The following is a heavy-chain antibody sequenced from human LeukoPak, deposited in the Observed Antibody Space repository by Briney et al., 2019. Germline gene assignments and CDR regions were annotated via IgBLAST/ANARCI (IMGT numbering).Heavy chain of an antibody. CDR1: GFTFRNYA. J-gene: IGHJ4*02. V-gene: IGHV3-23*01. CDR3: AKGSSGGRPYYFDY. Sequence: GGSLRLSCVASGFTFRNYAMSRVRQSPGKGLEWISAISNDGVYTFHADSVKGRLTISRDNSKNTLYLQMDSLRAEDTAIYYCAKGSSGGRPYYFDYWGQGTLVTVSS. CDR2: ISNDGVYT. D-gene: IGHD3-22*01.